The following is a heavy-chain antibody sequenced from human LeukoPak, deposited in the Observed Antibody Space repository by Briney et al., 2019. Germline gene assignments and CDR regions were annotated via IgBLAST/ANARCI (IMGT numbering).Heavy chain of an antibody. CDR2: INPNSGGT. CDR3: ARDFIRGSSFAYRLLES. CDR1: GYTFIDYY. J-gene: IGHJ4*02. Sequence: SVKVSCKTSGYTFIDYYVHWVRKAPGQGLEWLGWINPNSGGTSNAQMLQGRVTLTRDTSINTAYMELRRLTSDDTAVYYCARDFIRGSSFAYRLLESWGQGTLVIVSS. V-gene: IGHV1-2*02. D-gene: IGHD5-18*01.